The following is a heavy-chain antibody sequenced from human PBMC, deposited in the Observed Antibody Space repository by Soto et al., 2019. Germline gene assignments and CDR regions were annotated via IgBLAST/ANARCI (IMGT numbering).Heavy chain of an antibody. D-gene: IGHD4-17*01. CDR2: IIPIFGTA. Sequence: QVQLVQSGAEVKKPGSSVKVSCKASGGTFSSYAISWVRQAPGQGLEWMGGIIPIFGTANYAQKFQGRVTITADESTSTAYMELSSLRSEDTAVYYCARVNWVTTVTTLGVWAFDYWGQGTLVTVSS. J-gene: IGHJ4*02. V-gene: IGHV1-69*12. CDR1: GGTFSSYA. CDR3: ARVNWVTTVTTLGVWAFDY.